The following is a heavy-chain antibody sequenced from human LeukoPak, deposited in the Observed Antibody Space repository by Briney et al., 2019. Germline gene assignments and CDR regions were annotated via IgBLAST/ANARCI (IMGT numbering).Heavy chain of an antibody. V-gene: IGHV3-7*01. CDR3: ARDAQRGFDYSNSLEY. Sequence: GGSLRLSCAASGFTFSTYWMSWVRQAPGMGLEWVATIRQDGSETHHVDSVKGRFSISRDNSQNTLFLQMNSLRAEDTAMYYCARDAQRGFDYSNSLEYWGHGTLVTVSS. D-gene: IGHD4-11*01. J-gene: IGHJ4*01. CDR1: GFTFSTYW. CDR2: IRQDGSET.